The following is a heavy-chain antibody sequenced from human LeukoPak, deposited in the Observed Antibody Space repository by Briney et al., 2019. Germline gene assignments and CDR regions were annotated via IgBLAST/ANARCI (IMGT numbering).Heavy chain of an antibody. CDR3: ARDRGYSGYDFDY. CDR1: GYTFNSYY. CDR2: INPSGGSA. V-gene: IGHV1-46*02. D-gene: IGHD5-12*01. Sequence: ASVKVSCTAYGYTFNSYYIHWVRQAPGQGLEWMGIINPSGGSASYAQKFQGRVTMTIDTSTSTVYMELSSLRSEDTAVYYCARDRGYSGYDFDYWGQGTLVTVSS. J-gene: IGHJ4*02.